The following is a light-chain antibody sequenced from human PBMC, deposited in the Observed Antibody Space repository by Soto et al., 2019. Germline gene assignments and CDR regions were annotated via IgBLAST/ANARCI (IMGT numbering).Light chain of an antibody. CDR1: SSNIGAGYD. CDR2: ANN. CDR3: QSYDSSVSGLQGV. Sequence: QSVLTQPPSVSGAPGQRVTISCTGSSSNIGAGYDVRWYQHLPGTAPLLLIYANNNRPSGVPGRFSGSKSGTSASLAITGRQHEDEADYYCQSYDSSVSGLQGVFGGGTKLTVL. J-gene: IGLJ3*02. V-gene: IGLV1-40*01.